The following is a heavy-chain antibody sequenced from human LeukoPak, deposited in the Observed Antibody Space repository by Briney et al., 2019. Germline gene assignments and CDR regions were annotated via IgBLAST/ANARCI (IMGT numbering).Heavy chain of an antibody. CDR1: GFTFSSYA. J-gene: IGHJ3*02. CDR3: ARSQRPYYYDYDSLDI. Sequence: GGSLGLSCAASGFTFSSYAMSWVRQAPGKGLEWVSAISGSGGSTYYADSVKGRFTISRDNSKNTLYLQMNSLRVEDTALYYCARSQRPYYYDYDSLDIWGQGTMVTVSS. CDR2: ISGSGGST. D-gene: IGHD3-22*01. V-gene: IGHV3-23*01.